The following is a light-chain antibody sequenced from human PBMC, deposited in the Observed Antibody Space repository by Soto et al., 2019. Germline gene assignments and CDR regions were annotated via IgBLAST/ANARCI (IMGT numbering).Light chain of an antibody. CDR3: SSHAGSNNLV. Sequence: QSVLTQPPSVSGAPGQRVPISCTGSSSNIGAGYDVHWYQQLPGTAPKLLIYGNSNRPSGVPDRFSGSKSGNTASLTVSGLQAEDEADYYCSSHAGSNNLVFGGGTKLTVL. CDR1: SSNIGAGYD. CDR2: GNS. J-gene: IGLJ3*02. V-gene: IGLV1-40*01.